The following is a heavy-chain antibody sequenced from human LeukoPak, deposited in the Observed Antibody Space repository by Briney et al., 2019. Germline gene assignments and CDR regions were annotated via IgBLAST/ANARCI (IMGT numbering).Heavy chain of an antibody. D-gene: IGHD2-15*01. V-gene: IGHV3-9*01. J-gene: IGHJ4*02. Sequence: GGSLRLSCAASGFTFDDYAMHWVRQAPGKGLEWVSGISWNSGSIGYADSVKGRFTISRDNAKNSLYLQMNSLRAEDTALYYCAKDLYSNRNSVGFDYWGQGTLVTVSS. CDR3: AKDLYSNRNSVGFDY. CDR2: ISWNSGSI. CDR1: GFTFDDYA.